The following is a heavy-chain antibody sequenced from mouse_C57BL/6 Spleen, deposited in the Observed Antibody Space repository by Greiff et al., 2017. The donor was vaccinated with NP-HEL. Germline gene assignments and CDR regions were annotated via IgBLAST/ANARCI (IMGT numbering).Heavy chain of an antibody. J-gene: IGHJ3*01. Sequence: EVQLVESGPGMVKPSQSLSLTCTVTGYSITSGYDWHWIRHFPGNKLEWMGYISYSGSTNYNPSLKSRISITHDTSKNHFFLKLNSVTTEDTATYYCARGYDYTIAYWGQGTLVTVSA. D-gene: IGHD2-4*01. CDR2: ISYSGST. V-gene: IGHV3-1*01. CDR3: ARGYDYTIAY. CDR1: GYSITSGYD.